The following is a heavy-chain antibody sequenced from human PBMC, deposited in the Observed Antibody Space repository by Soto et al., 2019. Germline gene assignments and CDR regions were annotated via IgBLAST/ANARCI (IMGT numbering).Heavy chain of an antibody. CDR1: GCTFTSYD. J-gene: IGHJ6*02. Sequence: QVQLVQSGAEVKKPGASMKVSCKASGCTFTSYDINWVRQATGQGLEWMGWMNHNSGNTGYAQKFQGRVTITRNTSISTAYMELSSLRSEDTAVYYFAREKTSYGMDVWGQGTTVTVSS. V-gene: IGHV1-8*01. CDR2: MNHNSGNT. CDR3: AREKTSYGMDV.